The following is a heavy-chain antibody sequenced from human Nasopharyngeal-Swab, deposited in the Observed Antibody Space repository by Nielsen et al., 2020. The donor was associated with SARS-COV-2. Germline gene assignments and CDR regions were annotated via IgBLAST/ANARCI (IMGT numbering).Heavy chain of an antibody. CDR1: GFTFSIYA. CDR3: ARDGLDYDFWSAYFMDV. J-gene: IGHJ6*02. V-gene: IGHV3-30*04. CDR2: ISYDGSNK. D-gene: IGHD3-3*01. Sequence: GESLKISCAASGFTFSIYAMHWVRQAPGKGLEWVAVISYDGSNKYYADSVKGRFTTSRDNSKITLYLQMNSLRAEDTAVYYCARDGLDYDFWSAYFMDVWGQGTTVTVSS.